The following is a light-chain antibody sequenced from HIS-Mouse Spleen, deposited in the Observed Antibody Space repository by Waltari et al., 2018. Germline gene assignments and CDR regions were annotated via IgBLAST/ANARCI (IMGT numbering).Light chain of an antibody. CDR2: WAS. CDR3: QQYYSTPFT. J-gene: IGKJ3*01. Sequence: DIVMTQSPDSLAVSLGERATINCKSSQSVLYSSNNKNDLAWSQQKPGQPPKLLIYWASTRESGVPDRFSGSGSGTDFTLTISSLQAEDVAVYYCQQYYSTPFTFGPGTKVDIK. V-gene: IGKV4-1*01. CDR1: QSVLYSSNNKND.